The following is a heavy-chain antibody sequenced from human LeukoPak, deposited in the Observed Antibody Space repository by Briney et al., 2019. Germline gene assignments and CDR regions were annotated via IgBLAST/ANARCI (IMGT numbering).Heavy chain of an antibody. CDR2: IYYSGST. CDR1: GGSISSSSYY. V-gene: IGHV4-39*07. Sequence: SETLSLTCTVSGGSISSSSYYWGWIRQPPGKGLEWIGSIYYSGSTYYNPSLKSRVTISVDTSKNQFSLKLSSVTAADTAVYYCARTSYHAYYCGSGSTGFDYWGQGTLVTVSS. D-gene: IGHD3-10*01. J-gene: IGHJ4*02. CDR3: ARTSYHAYYCGSGSTGFDY.